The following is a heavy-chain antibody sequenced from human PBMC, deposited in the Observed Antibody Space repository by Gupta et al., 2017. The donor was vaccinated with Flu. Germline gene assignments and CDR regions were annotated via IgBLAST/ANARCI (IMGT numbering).Heavy chain of an antibody. CDR2: ISPSATI. CDR1: GFTLSSHD. Sequence: EVPLVESGGGSVSPAGSLRLPCVASGFTLSSHDMSWVRQAPGRRLEWVSFISPSATIYYGDPVRGRFTISRDNAKNSLYLQMSGLRDEDTAVYYCARGHWDNWGQGTLVTVSS. V-gene: IGHV3-48*03. J-gene: IGHJ4*02. CDR3: ARGHWDN.